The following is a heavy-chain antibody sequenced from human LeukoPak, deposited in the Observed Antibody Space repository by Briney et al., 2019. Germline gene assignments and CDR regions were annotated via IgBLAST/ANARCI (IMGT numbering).Heavy chain of an antibody. CDR3: AKWFPGNMDV. V-gene: IGHV3-11*04. D-gene: IGHD3-22*01. Sequence: PGGSLRLSCAASGFTVSSNYMSWVRQAPGKGLEWVSYIHTSASTTYYADSVRGRFSISRDNAKSSLYLQMNSLRAEDTAVYYCAKWFPGNMDVWGKGTTVTVSS. J-gene: IGHJ6*04. CDR2: IHTSASTT. CDR1: GFTVSSNY.